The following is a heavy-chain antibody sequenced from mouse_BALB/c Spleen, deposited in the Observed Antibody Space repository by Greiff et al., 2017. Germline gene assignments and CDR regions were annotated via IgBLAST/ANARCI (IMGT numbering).Heavy chain of an antibody. CDR1: GYTFTSYV. Sequence: VQLQQSGPELVKPGASVKMSCKASGYTFTSYVMHWVKQKPGQGLEWIGYINPYNDGTKYNEKFKGKATLTSDKSSSTAYMELSSLTSEDSAVYYCARGGDLLWFAYWGQGTLVTVSA. CDR3: ARGGDLLWFAY. CDR2: INPYNDGT. V-gene: IGHV1-14*01. D-gene: IGHD2-1*01. J-gene: IGHJ3*01.